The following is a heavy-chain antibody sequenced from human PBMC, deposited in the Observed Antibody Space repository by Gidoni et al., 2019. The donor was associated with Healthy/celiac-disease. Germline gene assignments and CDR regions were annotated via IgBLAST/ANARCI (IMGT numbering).Heavy chain of an antibody. D-gene: IGHD3-16*02. CDR3: AAKKMITFGGVIVLDAFDI. V-gene: IGHV1-18*01. CDR1: GYTFTSYG. Sequence: QVQLVQSGAEVKKPGASVKVSCKASGYTFTSYGISWVRQAPGQGLEWMGWLSAYNGNTNYAQKRQGRVTMTTDTSTSTAYMELRSLRSDDTAVYYCAAKKMITFGGVIVLDAFDIWGQGTMVTVSS. CDR2: LSAYNGNT. J-gene: IGHJ3*02.